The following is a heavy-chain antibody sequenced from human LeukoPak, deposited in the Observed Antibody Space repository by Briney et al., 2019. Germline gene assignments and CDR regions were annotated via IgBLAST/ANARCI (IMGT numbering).Heavy chain of an antibody. CDR1: GYSFTSYW. CDR3: ARRVHRGGSYSSHSDY. V-gene: IGHV5-51*01. CDR2: IYPGDSDT. J-gene: IGHJ4*02. D-gene: IGHD1-26*01. Sequence: GESLKISCKGSGYSFTSYWIGWVRQMPGKGLEWMGIIYPGDSDTTYSPSFQGQVIISADKSISTAYLQWTSLKASDTAMYYCARRVHRGGSYSSHSDYWGQGTLVTVSS.